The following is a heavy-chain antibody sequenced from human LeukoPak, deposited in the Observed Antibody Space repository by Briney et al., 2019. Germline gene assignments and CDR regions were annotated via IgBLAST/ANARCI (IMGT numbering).Heavy chain of an antibody. D-gene: IGHD6-6*01. Sequence: GGSLRLSCAASGFSFSSYMMNWVRQAPGKGLEWVASISSNNGCIYYADSVKGRFTISRDNGENSLHLQMNSLRAEDAAVYYCARDLGTRKSIAFADWGQGTLVTVSS. CDR3: ARDLGTRKSIAFAD. V-gene: IGHV3-21*01. J-gene: IGHJ4*02. CDR2: ISSNNGCI. CDR1: GFSFSSYM.